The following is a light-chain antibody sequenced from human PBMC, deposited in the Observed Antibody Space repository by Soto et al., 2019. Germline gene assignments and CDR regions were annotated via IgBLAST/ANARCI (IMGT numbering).Light chain of an antibody. CDR1: QSVSYTS. V-gene: IGKV3-20*01. Sequence: EIVLPQSPGTLSLSPGERATLACRASQSVSYTSVAWYQLRPGQAPRLLIYGASYRAPGTRERMSGSGAGTDFSLTISRLEPEDFGVVFGQQYGTSPPTFGQGSKVEIK. CDR3: QQYGTSPPT. J-gene: IGKJ1*01. CDR2: GAS.